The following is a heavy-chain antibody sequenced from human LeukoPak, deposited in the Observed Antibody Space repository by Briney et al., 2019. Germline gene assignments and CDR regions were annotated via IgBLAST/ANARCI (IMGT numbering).Heavy chain of an antibody. CDR3: ARVCPSYYDSSGYYYCLGY. J-gene: IGHJ4*02. D-gene: IGHD3-22*01. V-gene: IGHV1-2*02. CDR1: GYTLTGYY. Sequence: ASVKVSCKASGYTLTGYYMHWVRQAPGQGLEWMGWINPNSGGTNYAQKFQGRVTMTRDTSISTAYMELSRLRSDDTAVYYCARVCPSYYDSSGYYYCLGYWGQGTLVTVSS. CDR2: INPNSGGT.